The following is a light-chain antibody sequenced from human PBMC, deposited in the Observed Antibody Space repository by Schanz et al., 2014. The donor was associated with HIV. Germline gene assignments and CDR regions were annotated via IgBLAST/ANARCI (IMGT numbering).Light chain of an antibody. Sequence: IQLTQSPSSLSASVGDRVTITCRASQDLTRWLPWYQQKPGKPPKLLIYAASTLQSGVPSRFSGSGSGTDFSLTISNLQPQDFATYYCQQAHSFPRTFGQGTRVEIK. CDR2: AAS. J-gene: IGKJ1*01. CDR3: QQAHSFPRT. V-gene: IGKV1-12*01. CDR1: QDLTRW.